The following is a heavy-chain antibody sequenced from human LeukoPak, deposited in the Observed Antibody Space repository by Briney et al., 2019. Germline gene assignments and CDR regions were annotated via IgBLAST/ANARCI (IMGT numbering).Heavy chain of an antibody. D-gene: IGHD3-22*01. CDR1: GFSFSSSA. CDR3: ASHDTSNYYLYRYLTN. Sequence: GGSLRLSCVASGFSFSSSAMSWVRQPPGKGLEWVSSITGTGGSIYYADSVKGRFTISRDNSKNTLFLQMNSLRAEDTAVHSCASHDTSNYYLYRYLTNWGQGTLVTVSS. J-gene: IGHJ4*02. V-gene: IGHV3-23*01. CDR2: ITGTGGSI.